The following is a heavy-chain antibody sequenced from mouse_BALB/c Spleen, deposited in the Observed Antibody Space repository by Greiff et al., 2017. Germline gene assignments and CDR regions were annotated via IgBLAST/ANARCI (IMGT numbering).Heavy chain of an antibody. V-gene: IGHV14-1*02. CDR3: ARGGPTRAMDY. D-gene: IGHD1-1*02. J-gene: IGHJ4*01. Sequence: VQLQQSGAELVRPGALVKLSCKASGFNIKDYYMHWVKQRPEQGLEWIGWIDPENGNTIYDPKFQGKASITADTSSNTAYLQLSSLTSEDTAVYYCARGGPTRAMDYWGQGTSVTVSS. CDR2: IDPENGNT. CDR1: GFNIKDYY.